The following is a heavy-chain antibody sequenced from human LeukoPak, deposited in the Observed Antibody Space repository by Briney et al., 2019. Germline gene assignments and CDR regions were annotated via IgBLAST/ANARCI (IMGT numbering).Heavy chain of an antibody. CDR1: GFTFDDYA. V-gene: IGHV3-9*01. J-gene: IGHJ3*02. D-gene: IGHD3-10*01. CDR2: ISWNSGSI. Sequence: GGSLRLSCAASGFTFDDYAMHWVRQAPGKGLEWVSGISWNSGSIGYADSVKGRFTISRDNAKNSLYLQMNSLRAEDTALYYCARELLWFGEFDSAFDIWGQGTMVTVSS. CDR3: ARELLWFGEFDSAFDI.